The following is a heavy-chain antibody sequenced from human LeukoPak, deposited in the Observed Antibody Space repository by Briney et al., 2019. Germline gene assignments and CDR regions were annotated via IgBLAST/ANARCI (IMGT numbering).Heavy chain of an antibody. V-gene: IGHV1-18*01. CDR3: AWVAATPADYYYGMDV. CDR2: ISAYNGNT. CDR1: GYTFSSYG. J-gene: IGHJ6*02. Sequence: GPVKVSCTPTGYTFSSYGSSWVRQAPGQGLEWMGWISAYNGNTNYAQKLQGRVTMTTDTSTSTAYMELRSLRSDDTAVYYCAWVAATPADYYYGMDVWGQGTTVTVSS. D-gene: IGHD2-15*01.